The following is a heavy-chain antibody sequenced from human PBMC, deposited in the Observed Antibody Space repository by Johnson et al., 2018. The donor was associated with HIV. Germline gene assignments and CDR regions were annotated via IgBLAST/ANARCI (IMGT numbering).Heavy chain of an antibody. V-gene: IGHV3-7*01. J-gene: IGHJ3*02. CDR1: GFTFSSYW. CDR3: ATPQEGYSAFDI. D-gene: IGHD2-15*01. CDR2: VKQDGSEK. Sequence: VQLVESGGGLAQPGGSLRLSCAASGFTFSSYWMAWVRQAPGKGLEWVAIVKQDGSEKNYVDSVKGRFTISRDNVKNSMYLQMNSLRAEDTAVYYCATPQEGYSAFDIWGQGTMVTVSS.